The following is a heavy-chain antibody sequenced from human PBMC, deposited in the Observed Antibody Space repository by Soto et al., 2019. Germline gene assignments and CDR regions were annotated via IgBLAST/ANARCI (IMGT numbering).Heavy chain of an antibody. V-gene: IGHV4-39*01. J-gene: IGHJ4*02. CDR2: IYYRGST. CDR1: GYSISSSRYS. D-gene: IGHD2-2*01. Sequence: ASETLSLTGAVSGYSISSSRYSWGWVRQPPGKGLEWIGSIYYRGSTYYSPSLKSRVTISVDTSKNQFSLKLSSVTAADTAVYYCARHLHPTTGYCPSTSCYHFDYWGQGTLVTVSS. CDR3: ARHLHPTTGYCPSTSCYHFDY.